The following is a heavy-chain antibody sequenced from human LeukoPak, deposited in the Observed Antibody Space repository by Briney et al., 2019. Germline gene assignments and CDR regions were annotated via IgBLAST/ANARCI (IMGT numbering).Heavy chain of an antibody. V-gene: IGHV4-4*07. J-gene: IGHJ4*02. CDR3: GRQGYTASYYFLDY. Sequence: PSETLSLTCTVSSGSINSYYWGWVRQPPGKGLEWIGRIYTTGTTQYNPSLKSRVTMSVDTSTNQFSLNLRSMTAADTAVYYRGRQGYTASYYFLDYWSQGTLVAVS. CDR1: SGSINSYY. CDR2: IYTTGTT. D-gene: IGHD1-26*01.